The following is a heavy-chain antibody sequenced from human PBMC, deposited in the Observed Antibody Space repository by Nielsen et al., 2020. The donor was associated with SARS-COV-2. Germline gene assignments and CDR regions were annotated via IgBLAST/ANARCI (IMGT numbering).Heavy chain of an antibody. CDR3: VRVRDDGYYYDSGPFDY. J-gene: IGHJ4*02. CDR2: IKEDGPDK. V-gene: IGHV3-7*01. CDR1: GFMFSTYW. Sequence: ETLSLTCAASGFMFSTYWMTWVRQAPGKGLEWVANIKEDGPDKYYGDSVNGRFTISRDNARDTLYLQMNSLSAEDTAVYYCVRVRDDGYYYDSGPFDYWGQGAPVTVSS. D-gene: IGHD3-16*01.